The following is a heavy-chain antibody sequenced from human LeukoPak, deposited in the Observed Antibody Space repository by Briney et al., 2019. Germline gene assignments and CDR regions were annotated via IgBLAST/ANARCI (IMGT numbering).Heavy chain of an antibody. CDR3: ASRIDGYNPFYMDV. Sequence: SETLSLTCAVSNYAMSSSNWWGWIRQPPGKELEWIGYIYYSGNTGYNPSLKSRVTISVDTSKNQFSLKLSSVTAADTAVYYCASRIDGYNPFYMDVWGKGTTVTISS. CDR2: IYYSGNT. V-gene: IGHV4-28*01. J-gene: IGHJ6*03. D-gene: IGHD5-24*01. CDR1: NYAMSSSNW.